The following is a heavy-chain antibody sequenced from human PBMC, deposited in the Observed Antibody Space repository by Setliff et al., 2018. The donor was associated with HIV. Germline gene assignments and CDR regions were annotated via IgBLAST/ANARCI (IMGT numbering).Heavy chain of an antibody. CDR1: GGSISSSSYY. CDR3: ARASRWGSIPFDY. CDR2: IYASGST. J-gene: IGHJ4*02. Sequence: TSETLSLTCTVSGGSISSSSYYWGWIRQPPGKGLEWIGRIYASGSTNYNPSLKSRVTMSVDTSKNQFSLKLNSVTAADTAVYFCARASRWGSIPFDYWGQGTLVTVSS. D-gene: IGHD2-21*01. V-gene: IGHV4-39*07.